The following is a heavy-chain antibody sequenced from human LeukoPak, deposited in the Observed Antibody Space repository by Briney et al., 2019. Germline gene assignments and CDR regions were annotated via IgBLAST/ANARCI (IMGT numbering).Heavy chain of an antibody. J-gene: IGHJ6*03. D-gene: IGHD3-3*01. CDR1: GFPFSSYG. V-gene: IGHV3-30*02. Sequence: PGGSLRLSCTASGFPFSSYGMQWVRQAPGKGLEWVACIRYDENTKYYADSVKGRFTVSRDNSENTLFLQMNSLRAEDTAVYYCAKGVRFLEWLSYYYYYYMDVWGKGTTVTVSS. CDR2: IRYDENTK. CDR3: AKGVRFLEWLSYYYYYYMDV.